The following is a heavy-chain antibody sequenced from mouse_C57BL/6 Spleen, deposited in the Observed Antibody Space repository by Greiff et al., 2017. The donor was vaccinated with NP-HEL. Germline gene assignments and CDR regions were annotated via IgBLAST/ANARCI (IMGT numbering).Heavy chain of an antibody. D-gene: IGHD1-1*01. CDR3: ARPYGSSYVGFYYAMDY. V-gene: IGHV1-9*01. J-gene: IGHJ4*01. CDR2: ILPGSGST. CDR1: GYTFTGYW. Sequence: QVQLKQSGAELMKPGASVKLSCKATGYTFTGYWIEWVKQRPGHGLEWIGEILPGSGSTNYNEKFKGKATFTADTSSNTAYMQLSSLTTEDSAIYYCARPYGSSYVGFYYAMDYWGQGTSVTVSS.